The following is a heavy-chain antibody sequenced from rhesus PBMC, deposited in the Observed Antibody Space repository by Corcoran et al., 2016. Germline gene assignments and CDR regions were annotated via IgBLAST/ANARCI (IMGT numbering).Heavy chain of an antibody. CDR3: TRASGWELQRGFDY. CDR1: GCTFTSYY. D-gene: IGHD1-44*02. V-gene: IGHV1-1*01. Sequence: QVQLVQSGAEIKQPGASVKLSCKASGCTFTSYYMHWERQAPRQDLEWIGLISPYNGHKGQAQNLPGRVTITSDTSTSTGYIELSSLRSEDTDVYYCTRASGWELQRGFDYWGQGVLGTVSS. CDR2: ISPYNGHK. J-gene: IGHJ4*01.